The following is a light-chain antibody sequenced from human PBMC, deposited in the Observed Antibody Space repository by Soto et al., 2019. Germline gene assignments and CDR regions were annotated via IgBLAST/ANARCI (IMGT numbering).Light chain of an antibody. V-gene: IGKV1-5*03. CDR3: QHYKSDSEA. CDR1: QTFXSW. J-gene: IGKJ1*01. CDR2: KAS. Sequence: IRLTQSASTLSGSVGDSVTITCRASQTFXSWFVWYQEKPGKAPKLLXDKASTLKSGVPSRLSGSGSATEFTLTISSLQPDYFAIYYCQHYKSDSEAFGQGTKVDIK.